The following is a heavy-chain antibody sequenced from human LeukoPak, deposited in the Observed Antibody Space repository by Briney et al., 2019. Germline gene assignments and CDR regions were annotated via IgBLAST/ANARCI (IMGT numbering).Heavy chain of an antibody. V-gene: IGHV4-30-4*01. CDR1: GGSISSGDYY. D-gene: IGHD4-17*01. Sequence: SETLSLTCTVSGGSISSGDYYWSWIRQPPGKGLEWIGYIYYSGSTYYNPSLQSQVIISVDTSKNQFSLKLTSVTAADTAVYYCARALYSMTTVTTEYWFDYWGQGTLVTVSS. CDR2: IYYSGST. CDR3: ARALYSMTTVTTEYWFDY. J-gene: IGHJ4*02.